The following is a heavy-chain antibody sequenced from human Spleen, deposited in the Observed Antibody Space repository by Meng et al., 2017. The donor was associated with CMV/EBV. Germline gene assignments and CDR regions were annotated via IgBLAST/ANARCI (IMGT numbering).Heavy chain of an antibody. CDR3: ARGASLVGADNWFDP. Sequence: ASVKVSCKASGYTFTSYDINWVRQATGQGLEWMGWMNPNSGGTNYAQKFQGRVTMTRDTSISTAYMELSRLRSDDTAVYYCARGASLVGADNWFDPWGQGTLVTVSS. D-gene: IGHD2-15*01. CDR2: MNPNSGGT. J-gene: IGHJ5*02. CDR1: GYTFTSYD. V-gene: IGHV1-2*02.